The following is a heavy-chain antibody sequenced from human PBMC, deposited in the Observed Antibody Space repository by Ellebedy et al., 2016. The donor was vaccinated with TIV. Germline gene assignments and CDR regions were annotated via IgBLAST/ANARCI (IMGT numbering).Heavy chain of an antibody. CDR1: GFTFSRYA. J-gene: IGHJ3*02. V-gene: IGHV3-30-3*01. CDR2: ISYDGSNY. D-gene: IGHD2-15*01. Sequence: GESLKISCAASGFTFSRYAMHWVRQAPGKGLEWVAVISYDGSNYYYADSVKGRFTISRHKSKDTPYLQMNSLRADDTAVYYCARVKAYSAFDIWGQGTRVTVSS. CDR3: ARVKAYSAFDI.